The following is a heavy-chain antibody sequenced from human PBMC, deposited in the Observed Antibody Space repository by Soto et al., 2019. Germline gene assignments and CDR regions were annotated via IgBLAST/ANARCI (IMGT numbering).Heavy chain of an antibody. J-gene: IGHJ4*02. CDR1: GFNVGAFA. CDR3: TRETVAGITGLDY. CDR2: ISVSDAFV. D-gene: IGHD1-20*01. V-gene: IGHV3-23*01. Sequence: LRLSCAASGFNVGAFAVNWVRQAPGKGLEWVSGISVSDAFVYYADSVRGRFSISRDASENILYLQMNSLRVDDTALYYCTRETVAGITGLDYWGPGTLVTVSS.